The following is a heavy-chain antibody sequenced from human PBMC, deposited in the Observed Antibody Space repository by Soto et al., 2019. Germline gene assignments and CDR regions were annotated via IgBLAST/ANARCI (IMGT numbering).Heavy chain of an antibody. D-gene: IGHD3-22*01. V-gene: IGHV3-30*18. Sequence: QVQLVESGGGVVQPGRSLRLSCAASGFTFSSYGMHWVRQAPGKGLEWVAVISYDGSNKYYADSVKGRFTISRDNXXNTLYLQMNSLRAEDTAVYYCAKQGDSSGLNGMDVWGQGTTVTVSS. CDR3: AKQGDSSGLNGMDV. J-gene: IGHJ6*02. CDR2: ISYDGSNK. CDR1: GFTFSSYG.